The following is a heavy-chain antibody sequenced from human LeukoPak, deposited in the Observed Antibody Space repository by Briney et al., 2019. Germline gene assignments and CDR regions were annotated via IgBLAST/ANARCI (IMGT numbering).Heavy chain of an antibody. V-gene: IGHV4-39*01. D-gene: IGHD3-3*01. J-gene: IGHJ4*02. CDR2: MYYSGST. CDR3: ARHRAFYDFWSAYDY. CDR1: GGSISSSSYY. Sequence: SETLSLTCTVSGGSISSSSYYWGWIRQPPGKGLEWIGSMYYSGSTYYNPSLKSRATISVDTPKNQFSLKLSSVTAADTAVYYCARHRAFYDFWSAYDYWGQGTLVTVSS.